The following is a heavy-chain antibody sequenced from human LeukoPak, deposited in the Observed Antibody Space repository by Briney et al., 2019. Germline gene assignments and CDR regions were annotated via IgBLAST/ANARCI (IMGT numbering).Heavy chain of an antibody. CDR2: MNPNSGNS. CDR1: GYTFSSYD. CDR3: ARGVRARGYYFDY. Sequence: ASVKVSCKASGYTFSSYDINWVRQATGQRLEWMGWMNPNSGNSGYAQKFQGRVIMTRDTSISTIYMELTSLRSDDTAVYYCARGVRARGYYFDYWGQGTLVTVSS. J-gene: IGHJ4*02. V-gene: IGHV1-8*02.